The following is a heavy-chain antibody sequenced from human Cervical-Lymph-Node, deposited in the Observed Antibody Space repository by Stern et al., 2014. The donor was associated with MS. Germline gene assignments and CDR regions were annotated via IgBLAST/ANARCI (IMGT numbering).Heavy chain of an antibody. V-gene: IGHV1-69*01. J-gene: IGHJ6*02. CDR3: ARDRATAVGTGYYYGMAV. Sequence: QVQLVQSGAEVKKPGSSVKVSCKASGGTFNSYAISWVRQAPGQGLEWMGGIIPILGVTNYAQKFLGRVTLVADESTSTAYMEVSSLRSEDTAVYYCARDRATAVGTGYYYGMAVWGQGTTVIVSS. CDR2: IIPILGVT. D-gene: IGHD6-13*01. CDR1: GGTFNSYA.